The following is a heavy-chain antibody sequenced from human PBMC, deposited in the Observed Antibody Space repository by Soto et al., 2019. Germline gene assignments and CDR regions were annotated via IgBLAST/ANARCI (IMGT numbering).Heavy chain of an antibody. Sequence: QVQLQESGPGLVQPSETLSLTCSVSRAFINSGGFYYSCIRQPPGKGLEWLGYIFHSGSTLYTPSLRGRLTRSADTSRNQLSLHLTSMTAADTAVYYCVTGGIAGHWFDPWGQGILVTVSS. CDR1: RAFINSGGFY. D-gene: IGHD2-15*01. J-gene: IGHJ5*02. CDR2: IFHSGST. V-gene: IGHV4-31*03. CDR3: VTGGIAGHWFDP.